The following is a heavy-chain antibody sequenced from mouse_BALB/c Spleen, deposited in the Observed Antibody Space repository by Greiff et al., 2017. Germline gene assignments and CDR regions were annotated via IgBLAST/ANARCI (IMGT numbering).Heavy chain of an antibody. CDR2: SRNKANDYTT. D-gene: IGHD1-2*01. V-gene: IGHV7-1*02. J-gene: IGHJ1*01. Sequence: EVKLVESGGGLVQPGGSLRLSCATSGFTFSDFYMEWVRQPPGKRLEWIAASRNKANDYTTEYSASVKGRFIVSRDTSQSILYLQMNALRAEDTAIYYCARATATYWYFDVWGAGTTVTVSS. CDR1: GFTFSDFY. CDR3: ARATATYWYFDV.